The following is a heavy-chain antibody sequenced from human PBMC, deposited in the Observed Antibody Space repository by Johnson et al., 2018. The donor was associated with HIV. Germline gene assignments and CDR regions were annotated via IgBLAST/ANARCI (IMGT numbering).Heavy chain of an antibody. V-gene: IGHV3-33*01. CDR3: ARVGDSFGFDV. Sequence: QEKLVESGGGVVQPGRSLRLSCAASGFTFSSYGMHWVRQAPGKGLEWVAVIWYDGSNKYYADSVKGRFTISRDNSKNTLSLQMNNLRVEDTGIYHCARVGDSFGFDVWGQGTMVTFSS. CDR2: IWYDGSNK. J-gene: IGHJ3*01. D-gene: IGHD3-16*01. CDR1: GFTFSSYG.